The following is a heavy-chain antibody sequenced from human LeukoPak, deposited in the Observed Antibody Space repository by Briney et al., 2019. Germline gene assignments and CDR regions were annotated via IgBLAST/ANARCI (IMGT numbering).Heavy chain of an antibody. CDR1: GGTFSSYA. V-gene: IGHV1-69*06. D-gene: IGHD6-19*01. J-gene: IGHJ4*02. Sequence: SVKVSCKASGGTFSSYAISWVRQAPGQGLEWMGGIIPIFGTANYAQKFQGRVTITADKSTSTAYMELSSLRSEDTAVYYCARAPSPNVEAVYYFDYWGQGTLVTVSS. CDR3: ARAPSPNVEAVYYFDY. CDR2: IIPIFGTA.